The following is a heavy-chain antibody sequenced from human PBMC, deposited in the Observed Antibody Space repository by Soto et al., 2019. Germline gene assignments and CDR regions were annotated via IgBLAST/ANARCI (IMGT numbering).Heavy chain of an antibody. CDR3: AKGLYGPLNN. V-gene: IGHV3-30*18. D-gene: IGHD3-10*01. CDR1: GFTFSSYG. CDR2: ISYDGSDE. Sequence: SLRLSCAASGFTFSSYGMHWVRQAPGKGLEWVAVISYDGSDEYYADSVKGRFTISRDNSKNTLYLQMNSLRAEDTAVYYCAKGLYGPLNNWGQGTLVTVSS. J-gene: IGHJ4*02.